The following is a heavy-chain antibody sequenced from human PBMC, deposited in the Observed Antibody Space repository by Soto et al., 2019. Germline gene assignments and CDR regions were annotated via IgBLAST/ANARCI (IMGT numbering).Heavy chain of an antibody. Sequence: EVQLVESGGGLVQPGGSLRLSCAASGFTFSSYSMNWVRQAPGKGLEWVSYISSSSSTIYYADSVKGRFTISRDNAKNSLYLQMNSLRDEDTAVYYCAREEATVVTQPFDSWGQGNLVTVSS. CDR2: ISSSSSTI. J-gene: IGHJ4*02. CDR1: GFTFSSYS. CDR3: AREEATVVTQPFDS. D-gene: IGHD4-17*01. V-gene: IGHV3-48*02.